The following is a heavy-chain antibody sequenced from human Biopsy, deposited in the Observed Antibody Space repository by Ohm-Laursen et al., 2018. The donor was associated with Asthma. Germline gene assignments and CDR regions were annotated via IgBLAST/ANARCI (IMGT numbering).Heavy chain of an antibody. Sequence: ASVKVSCKASGYTFIGCHIHWMRQAPGQGLEWMGRINPNSGGTNYAQKFQGRVTMTRDTSISTANMEVSRLRSDDTAVYYCARGQKSAGDRWFDPWGQGTLVTVSS. CDR3: ARGQKSAGDRWFDP. J-gene: IGHJ5*02. CDR2: INPNSGGT. CDR1: GYTFIGCH. D-gene: IGHD6-13*01. V-gene: IGHV1-2*06.